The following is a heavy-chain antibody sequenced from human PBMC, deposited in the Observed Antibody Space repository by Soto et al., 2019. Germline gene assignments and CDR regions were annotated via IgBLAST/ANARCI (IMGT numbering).Heavy chain of an antibody. J-gene: IGHJ6*02. V-gene: IGHV3-13*01. CDR3: ARELQTRDMVRGDYYYYGMDV. CDR1: GFTFSSYD. D-gene: IGHD3-10*01. CDR2: IGTAGDT. Sequence: EVQLVESGGGLVQPGGSLRLSCAASGFTFSSYDMHWVRQATGKGLEWVSAIGTAGDTYYPGSVKGRFTISRENAKNSLYRQMNSLRAGDTAVYYCARELQTRDMVRGDYYYYGMDVWGQGTTVTVSS.